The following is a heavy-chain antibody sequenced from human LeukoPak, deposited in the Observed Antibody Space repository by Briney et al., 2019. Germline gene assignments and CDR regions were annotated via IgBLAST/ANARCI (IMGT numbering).Heavy chain of an antibody. CDR2: INQDGSEK. Sequence: GGSLRLSCAASGFTFSRYWMSWVRQAPGKGLEWVANINQDGSEKYYVDSVKGRFTISRDNSKNTLYLQMNSLRAEDTAVYYCAKDREHIVVVTAIGFDPWGQGTLVTVSS. CDR3: AKDREHIVVVTAIGFDP. J-gene: IGHJ5*02. CDR1: GFTFSRYW. D-gene: IGHD2-21*02. V-gene: IGHV3-7*03.